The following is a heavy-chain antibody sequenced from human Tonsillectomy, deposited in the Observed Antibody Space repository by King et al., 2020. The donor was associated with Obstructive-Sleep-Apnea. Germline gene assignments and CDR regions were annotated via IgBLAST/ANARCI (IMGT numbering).Heavy chain of an antibody. D-gene: IGHD2-2*01. CDR2: ISGSGGGT. CDR1: GFTFSSYA. V-gene: IGHV3-23*04. CDR3: AKDACSSTSCYVNWFDP. J-gene: IGHJ5*02. Sequence: VQLVESGGGLVQPGGSLRLSCAASGFTFSSYAMSWVRQAPGKGLEWVSAISGSGGGTYYADSVKGRVTISRDNSKNTRYLQMNSLRAEDTAVYYCAKDACSSTSCYVNWFDPWGQGTLVTVSS.